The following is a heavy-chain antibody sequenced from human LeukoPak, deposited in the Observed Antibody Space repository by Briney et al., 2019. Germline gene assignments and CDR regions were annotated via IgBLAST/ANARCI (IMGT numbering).Heavy chain of an antibody. J-gene: IGHJ4*02. CDR2: INTDGSST. Sequence: GGSLRLSCAASGFTFSSYWMHWVRQAPGKGLVWVSRINTDGSSTNYADSVKGRFTISRDNAKNTLYLQMNSLRAEDTAVYYCAKDPPGRIAAAGYFDYWGQGTLVTVSS. CDR1: GFTFSSYW. CDR3: AKDPPGRIAAAGYFDY. D-gene: IGHD6-13*01. V-gene: IGHV3-74*01.